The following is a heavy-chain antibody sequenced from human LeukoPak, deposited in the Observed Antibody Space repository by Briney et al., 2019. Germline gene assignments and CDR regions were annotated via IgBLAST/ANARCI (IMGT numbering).Heavy chain of an antibody. J-gene: IGHJ4*02. CDR2: VNPNSGDT. CDR3: ARGRRILWRDPNAGDFFDY. CDR1: GYTFTDYY. V-gene: IGHV1-2*02. Sequence: ASVKVSCKASGYTFTDYYIHWVRQAPGQGLEWMGWVNPNSGDTDYAQKFQDRVIMTRDTSINTAYIELSSLRSDDTAVYYCARGRRILWRDPNAGDFFDYWGQGTLVIVSS. D-gene: IGHD2/OR15-2a*01.